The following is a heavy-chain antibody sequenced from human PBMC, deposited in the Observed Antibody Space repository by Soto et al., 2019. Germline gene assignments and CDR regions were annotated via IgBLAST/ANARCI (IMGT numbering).Heavy chain of an antibody. CDR2: ISGSGGST. V-gene: IGHV3-23*01. Sequence: GGSLRLSCAASGFTFSSYAMSWVRQAPGKGLGWVSAISGSGGSTYYADSVKGRFTISRDNSKNTLYLQMNSLRAEDTAVYYCAKDQWELLAFDYWGQGTLVTVSS. CDR1: GFTFSSYA. J-gene: IGHJ4*02. CDR3: AKDQWELLAFDY. D-gene: IGHD1-26*01.